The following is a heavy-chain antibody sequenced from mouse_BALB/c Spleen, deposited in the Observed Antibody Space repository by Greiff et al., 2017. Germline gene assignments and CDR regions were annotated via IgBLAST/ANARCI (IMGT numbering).Heavy chain of an antibody. V-gene: IGHV7-3*02. Sequence: EVKVVESGGGLVQPGGSLRLSCATSGFTFPDYYMSWVRHPPGKALEWLGFIRNKANGYTTEYSASVKGRFTISRDNSQSILYLQMNTLRAEDSATYYCARDKDRDYAMDYWGQGTSVTVSS. J-gene: IGHJ4*01. CDR3: ARDKDRDYAMDY. CDR1: GFTFPDYY. CDR2: IRNKANGYTT.